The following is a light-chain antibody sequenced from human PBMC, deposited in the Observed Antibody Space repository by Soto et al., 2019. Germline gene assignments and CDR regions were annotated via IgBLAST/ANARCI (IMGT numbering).Light chain of an antibody. CDR2: TAS. CDR3: QQHANWPPLT. V-gene: IGKV3-15*01. Sequence: EVVMTQSPATLSVSPGERATLSCRASQNVRDQLVCYQQRPGQAPRLLIHTASTRATGIPARFSGSGSGTEFTLPISSLQSQDVAVYYCQQHANWPPLTFGGGTTVEIK. J-gene: IGKJ4*01. CDR1: QNVRDQ.